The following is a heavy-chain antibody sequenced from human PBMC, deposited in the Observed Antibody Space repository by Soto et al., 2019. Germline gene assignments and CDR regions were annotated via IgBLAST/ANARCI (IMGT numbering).Heavy chain of an antibody. CDR3: ARGRDRDTVTTFDY. J-gene: IGHJ4*02. Sequence: EVQLLESGGGLLQRGGSLRLSCAASGFTFSSYAMNWVRQAPGKGLEWVSVIHGSGGSAYYGDSVKGRFTISRDNSKNTVFLQMNRLRVEDTALDFCARGRDRDTVTTFDYGGQGALVTVSP. D-gene: IGHD4-17*01. CDR2: IHGSGGSA. CDR1: GFTFSSYA. V-gene: IGHV3-23*01.